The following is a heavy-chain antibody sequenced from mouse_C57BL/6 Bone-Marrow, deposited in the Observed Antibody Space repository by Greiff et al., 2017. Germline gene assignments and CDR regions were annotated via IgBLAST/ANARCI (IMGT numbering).Heavy chain of an antibody. J-gene: IGHJ4*01. CDR3: VRDSSDGSSPYDYAMDY. CDR1: GFTFNTYA. Sequence: EVQLVESGGGLMQPKGSLKLSCAASGFTFNTYAMHWVRPAPGQGLEWVARIRSRSSNYATYYADSVKDRFPIARDDSQSMLYLQRNNLKTEDTAMYYCVRDSSDGSSPYDYAMDYWGQGTSVTVSS. CDR2: IRSRSSNYAT. V-gene: IGHV10-3*01. D-gene: IGHD1-1*01.